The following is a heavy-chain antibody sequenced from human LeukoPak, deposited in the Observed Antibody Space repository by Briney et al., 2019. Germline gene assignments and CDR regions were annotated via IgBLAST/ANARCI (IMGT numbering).Heavy chain of an antibody. J-gene: IGHJ4*02. CDR3: ARQGLLYYFDY. CDR1: GGSISSSSYY. V-gene: IGHV4-39*01. Sequence: SETLSLTCTVSGGSISSSSYYWGWIRQPPGKGLEWIGSIYYSGSTYYNPSLKSRVTISVDTSKNQFSLKLSSVTAADTAVYYCARQGLLYYFDYWGQGTLVTVSS. CDR2: IYYSGST. D-gene: IGHD2-15*01.